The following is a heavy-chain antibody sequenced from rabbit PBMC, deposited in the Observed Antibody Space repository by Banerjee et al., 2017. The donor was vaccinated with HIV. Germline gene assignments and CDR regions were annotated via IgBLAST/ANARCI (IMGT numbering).Heavy chain of an antibody. Sequence: QEQLEESGGGLVKPEGSLTLTCKASGFSLSNYWMWWVRQAPGKGLEWIACINTSSGNTVYATWAKGRLTISKTSWTTVTLQMTSLTAADTATYFCARDLAGVIGWNFNLWGPGTLVTVS. D-gene: IGHD4-1*01. J-gene: IGHJ4*01. CDR1: GFSLSNYW. CDR3: ARDLAGVIGWNFNL. V-gene: IGHV1S45*01. CDR2: INTSSGNT.